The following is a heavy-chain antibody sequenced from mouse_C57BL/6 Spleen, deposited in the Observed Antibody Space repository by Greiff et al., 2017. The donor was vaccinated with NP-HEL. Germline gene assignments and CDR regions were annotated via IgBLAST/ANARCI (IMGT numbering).Heavy chain of an antibody. V-gene: IGHV1-50*01. CDR2: IDPSDSYT. CDR3: ARRLYSNYVGYFDV. CDR1: GYTFTSYW. D-gene: IGHD2-5*01. J-gene: IGHJ1*03. Sequence: QVQLQQSGAELVKPGASVKLSCKASGYTFTSYWMQWVKQRPGQGLEWIGEIDPSDSYTNYNQKFKGKATLTVDTSSSTAYMQLSSLTSEDSAVYYCARRLYSNYVGYFDVWGTGTTVTVSS.